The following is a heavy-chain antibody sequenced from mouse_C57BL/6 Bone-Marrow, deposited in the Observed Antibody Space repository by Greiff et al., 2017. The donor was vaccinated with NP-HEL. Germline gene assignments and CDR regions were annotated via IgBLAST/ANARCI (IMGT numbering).Heavy chain of an antibody. V-gene: IGHV1-5*01. Sequence: VQLQQSGTVLARPGASVKMSCKTSGYTFTSYWMHWVKQRPGQGLEWIGAIYPGNSDTSYNQKFKGKAKLTAVTSASTAYMELSSLTNEDSAVYYCTTRGELRLRGAWFAYWGQGTLVTVPA. D-gene: IGHD3-2*02. CDR3: TTRGELRLRGAWFAY. CDR2: IYPGNSDT. CDR1: GYTFTSYW. J-gene: IGHJ3*01.